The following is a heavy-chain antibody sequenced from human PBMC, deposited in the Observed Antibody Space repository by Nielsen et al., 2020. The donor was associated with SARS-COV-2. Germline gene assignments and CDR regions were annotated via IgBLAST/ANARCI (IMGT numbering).Heavy chain of an antibody. V-gene: IGHV1-8*01. CDR2: MNPNSGNT. J-gene: IGHJ4*02. D-gene: IGHD5-18*01. CDR1: GYTFTSYD. CDR3: ARGQDTARYRHFDY. Sequence: ASVKVSCKASGYTFTSYDINWVRQATGQGLEWMGWMNPNSGNTGYAQKFQGRVTMTRNTSISTAYMELRSLRSDDTAVYYCARGQDTARYRHFDYWGQGTRVTVSS.